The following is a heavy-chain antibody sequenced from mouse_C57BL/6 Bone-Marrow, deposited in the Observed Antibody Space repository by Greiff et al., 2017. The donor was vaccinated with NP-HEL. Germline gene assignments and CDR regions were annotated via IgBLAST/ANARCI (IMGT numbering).Heavy chain of an antibody. CDR1: GCTFTDYY. CDR3: ARSGSTYWYFDV. CDR2: INPNNGGT. Sequence: EVQLQQSGPELVKPGASVKISCKASGCTFTDYYMNWVKQSHGKSLEWIGDINPNNGGTSYNQKFKGKATLTVDKSSSTAYMELRSLTSEDSAVYYCARSGSTYWYFDVWGTGTTVTVSS. V-gene: IGHV1-26*01. D-gene: IGHD1-1*01. J-gene: IGHJ1*03.